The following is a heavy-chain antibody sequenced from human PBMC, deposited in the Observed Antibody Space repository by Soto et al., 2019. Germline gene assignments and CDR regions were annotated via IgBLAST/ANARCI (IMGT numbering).Heavy chain of an antibody. J-gene: IGHJ4*02. CDR2: IRSTGYGATT. V-gene: IGHV3-49*03. CDR3: TRHNKDYDFYVRDHY. Sequence: GGSLRLSCTTTGFTFGEYPMSWFRQAPGKGLEWVGFIRSTGYGATTEYAASVKGRFTISRDDSKSIVYLQMNSLKTEDTAIYYCTRHNKDYDFYVRDHYWGQGTLVTVSS. CDR1: GFTFGEYP. D-gene: IGHD3-3*01.